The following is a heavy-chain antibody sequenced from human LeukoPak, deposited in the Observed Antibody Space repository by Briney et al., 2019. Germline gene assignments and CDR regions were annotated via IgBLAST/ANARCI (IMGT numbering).Heavy chain of an antibody. CDR2: VHYSGST. CDR3: ARGIDYYDSSGYPANYFDH. J-gene: IGHJ4*02. D-gene: IGHD3-22*01. V-gene: IGHV4-31*11. Sequence: SQTLSLTCAVSGGSINRGGNYWTWIRQHPVKGLEWIGYVHYSGSTDYNPSLKCRVTISLDTSRNQFSLKMISVTAADTAVYYCARGIDYYDSSGYPANYFDHWGQGTLVTVSA. CDR1: GGSINRGGNY.